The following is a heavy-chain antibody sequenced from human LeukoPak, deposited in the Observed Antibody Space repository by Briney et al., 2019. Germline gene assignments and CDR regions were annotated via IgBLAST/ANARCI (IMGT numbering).Heavy chain of an antibody. CDR2: ISYDGSNK. Sequence: GGSLRLSCAASGFTFSNYPIHWVRQAPGKGLEWVAVISYDGSNKYYADSVKGRFTISRDNSKNTLYLQMNSLRSEDTAVYYCARTHAVPGASLDYWGQGTLVTASS. CDR1: GFTFSNYP. D-gene: IGHD3-10*01. CDR3: ARTHAVPGASLDY. J-gene: IGHJ4*02. V-gene: IGHV3-30-3*01.